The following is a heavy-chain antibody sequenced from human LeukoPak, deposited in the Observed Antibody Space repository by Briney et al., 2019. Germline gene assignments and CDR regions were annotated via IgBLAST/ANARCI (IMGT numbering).Heavy chain of an antibody. D-gene: IGHD1-26*01. J-gene: IGHJ4*02. CDR3: ASYSGSYYEGLDY. V-gene: IGHV4-34*01. CDR2: INHSGST. Sequence: SETLSLTCAVYGGSFSGYYWSWIRQPPGKGLEWIGEINHSGSTNYNPSLKSRVTISVDTSKNQFSLKLSSVTAADTAVYYCASYSGSYYEGLDYWGQGTLVTVSS. CDR1: GGSFSGYY.